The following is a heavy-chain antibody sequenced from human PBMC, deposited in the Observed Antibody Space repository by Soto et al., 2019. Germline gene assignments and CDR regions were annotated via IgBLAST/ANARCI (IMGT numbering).Heavy chain of an antibody. CDR1: GFTFRSYV. V-gene: IGHV3-30*19. CDR3: ARWGTTGGLDV. Sequence: QVQLVESGGGVVQPGTSLRVSCVGSGFTFRSYVIHWVRQAPGKGLEWVALTSYDGSDKYYGDSVRGRFTISRDNSRNTVDLQMDSLRPEDTALYYCARWGTTGGLDVWGQGTLVSVSS. D-gene: IGHD3-16*01. J-gene: IGHJ1*01. CDR2: TSYDGSDK.